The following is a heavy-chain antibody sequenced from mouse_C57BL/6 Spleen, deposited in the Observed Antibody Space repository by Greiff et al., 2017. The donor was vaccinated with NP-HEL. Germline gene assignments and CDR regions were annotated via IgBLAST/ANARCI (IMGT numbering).Heavy chain of an antibody. Sequence: EVMLVESGEGLVKPGGSLKLSCAASGFTFSSYAMSWVRQTPEKRLEWVAYISSGGDYIYYADTVKGRFTNSRDNARNTLYLQMSSLKSEDTAMYYCTRDRGYYGSSYGAMDYWGQGTSVTVSS. CDR1: GFTFSSYA. D-gene: IGHD1-1*01. CDR3: TRDRGYYGSSYGAMDY. CDR2: ISSGGDYI. V-gene: IGHV5-9-1*02. J-gene: IGHJ4*01.